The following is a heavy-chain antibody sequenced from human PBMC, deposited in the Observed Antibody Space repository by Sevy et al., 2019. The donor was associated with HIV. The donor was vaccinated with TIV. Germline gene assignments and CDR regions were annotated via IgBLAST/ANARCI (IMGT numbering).Heavy chain of an antibody. D-gene: IGHD4-17*01. V-gene: IGHV3-7*01. CDR3: ATDPFSVTTSNDYMDV. Sequence: GGSLRLSCAASGFTFSNYWMSWVRQAPGKGLEWVANIQEDGSDKYYVDSVKGRVTNSRDNAKNSLYLQMYSLRAEDTAVYYCATDPFSVTTSNDYMDVWGKGTTVTVSS. CDR2: IQEDGSDK. J-gene: IGHJ6*03. CDR1: GFTFSNYW.